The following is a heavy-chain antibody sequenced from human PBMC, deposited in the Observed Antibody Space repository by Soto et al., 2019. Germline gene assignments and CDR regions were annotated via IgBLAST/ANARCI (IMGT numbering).Heavy chain of an antibody. CDR3: AAGDSPYYYYGMDV. J-gene: IGHJ6*02. Sequence: AASVKVSCKASGFTFTSSAVQWVRQARGQRLEWIGWIVVGSGNTNYAQKFQERVTITRDMSTSTAYMELSSLRSEDTAVYYCAAGDSPYYYYGMDVWGQGTTVTVSS. CDR2: IVVGSGNT. CDR1: GFTFTSSA. V-gene: IGHV1-58*01. D-gene: IGHD3-22*01.